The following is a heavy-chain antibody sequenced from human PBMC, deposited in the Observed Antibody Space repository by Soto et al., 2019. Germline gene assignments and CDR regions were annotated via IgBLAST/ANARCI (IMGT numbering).Heavy chain of an antibody. CDR1: GGSFSGYY. D-gene: IGHD3-10*01. J-gene: IGHJ6*03. Sequence: QVQLQQWGAGLLKPSETLSLTCAVYGGSFSGYYWSWIRQPPGKGLEWIGEINHSGSTNYNPSLKSRVTISVDTSKNQFSLKLSSVTAADTAVYYCARGKRRITMVRGAQIGGHYYMDVWGKGTTVTVSS. CDR2: INHSGST. CDR3: ARGKRRITMVRGAQIGGHYYMDV. V-gene: IGHV4-34*01.